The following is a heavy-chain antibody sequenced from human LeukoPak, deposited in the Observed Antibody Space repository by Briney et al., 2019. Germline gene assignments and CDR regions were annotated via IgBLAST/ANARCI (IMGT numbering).Heavy chain of an antibody. D-gene: IGHD2-15*01. CDR2: IYYSGST. J-gene: IGHJ5*02. Sequence: SETLSLTCTVSGGSISSSSYYWGWIRQPPGTGLEWIGSIYYSGSTYYNPSLKSRVTISVDTSKNQFSLKLSSVTAADTAVYYCARGPPYRNPTSPVVASRSHWFDPWGQGTLVTVSS. CDR3: ARGPPYRNPTSPVVASRSHWFDP. V-gene: IGHV4-39*01. CDR1: GGSISSSSYY.